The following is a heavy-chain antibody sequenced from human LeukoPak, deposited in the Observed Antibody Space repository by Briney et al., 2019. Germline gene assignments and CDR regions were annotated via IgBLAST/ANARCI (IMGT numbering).Heavy chain of an antibody. CDR1: GGSISSYY. CDR3: ARTTFYYDSSGYQNWFDP. D-gene: IGHD3-22*01. V-gene: IGHV4-59*01. CDR2: IYYSGST. Sequence: KASETLSLTCTVSGGSISSYYWSWIRQPPGKGLEWIGYIYYSGSTNYNPSLKSRVTISVDTSKNQFSLKLSSVTAADTAVYYCARTTFYYDSSGYQNWFDPWGQGTLVTVSS. J-gene: IGHJ5*02.